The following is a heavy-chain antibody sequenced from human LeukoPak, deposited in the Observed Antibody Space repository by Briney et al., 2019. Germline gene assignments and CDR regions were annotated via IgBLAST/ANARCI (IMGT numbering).Heavy chain of an antibody. V-gene: IGHV3-21*01. CDR3: ARDRHAATGGMDV. CDR1: GFTFSSYS. J-gene: IGHJ6*02. CDR2: ISSSSSYI. D-gene: IGHD6-25*01. Sequence: KPGGSLRLSCAASGFTFSSYSMNWVRQAPGKGLEWVSSISSSSSYIYYADSVKGRFTISRDNAKDSLYLQMNSLRAEDTAVYYCARDRHAATGGMDVWGQGTTVTVSS.